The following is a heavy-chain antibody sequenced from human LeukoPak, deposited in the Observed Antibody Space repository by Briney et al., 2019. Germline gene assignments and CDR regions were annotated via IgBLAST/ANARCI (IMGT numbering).Heavy chain of an antibody. J-gene: IGHJ4*02. V-gene: IGHV3-48*03. D-gene: IGHD5-18*01. CDR1: GFTFSSYE. CDR3: AREGRAMATGNSDY. Sequence: GGSLRLSCAASGFTFSSYEMNWVRQAPGKGLEWVSYISSSGSTIYYADSVKGRFTISRDNAKNSLYLQMNSLRAEDTAVYYCAREGRAMATGNSDYWGQGTLVTVSS. CDR2: ISSSGSTI.